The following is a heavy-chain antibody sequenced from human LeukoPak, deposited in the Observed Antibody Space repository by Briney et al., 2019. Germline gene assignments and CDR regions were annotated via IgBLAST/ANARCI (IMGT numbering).Heavy chain of an antibody. V-gene: IGHV4-34*01. J-gene: IGHJ4*02. Sequence: PSETLSLTCAVYGGSFSGYYWSWIRQPPGKGLEWIGEINHSGSTNYNPSLKSRVTISVDTSKNQFSLKLSSVTAADTAVYYCARGHRGWYRPNHFDYWGEGTLVTVSS. CDR2: INHSGST. CDR1: GGSFSGYY. CDR3: ARGHRGWYRPNHFDY. D-gene: IGHD6-19*01.